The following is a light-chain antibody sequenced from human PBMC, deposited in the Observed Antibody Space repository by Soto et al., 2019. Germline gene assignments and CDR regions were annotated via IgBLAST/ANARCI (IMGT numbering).Light chain of an antibody. J-gene: IGKJ2*01. CDR2: GAS. CDR1: QSVSSSY. Sequence: EIVLTQFPGTLSLSPGERATLSCRASQSVSSSYLAWFQQKPGQAPRLLIYGASSSATGIPDRFSGRGSGTDFTLTISRLEPEDFEVYYCQHYGSSPTFGQGAKLEIK. V-gene: IGKV3-20*01. CDR3: QHYGSSPT.